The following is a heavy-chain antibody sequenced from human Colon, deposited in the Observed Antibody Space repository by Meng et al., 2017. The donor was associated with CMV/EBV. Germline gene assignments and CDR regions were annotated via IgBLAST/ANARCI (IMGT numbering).Heavy chain of an antibody. CDR1: GFTFSNYG. CDR2: IRFDDSNK. J-gene: IGHJ4*02. Sequence: GESLKISCSASGFTFSNYGMHWVRQAPGKGLEGVAFIRFDDSNKYYKASVKGRFTISRDDSKNTVYLQMTSLKTEDTAVYYCTRAPSGEVLRLLEWSYYFDYWGQGTLVTVSS. CDR3: TRAPSGEVLRLLEWSYYFDY. V-gene: IGHV3-30*02. D-gene: IGHD3-3*01.